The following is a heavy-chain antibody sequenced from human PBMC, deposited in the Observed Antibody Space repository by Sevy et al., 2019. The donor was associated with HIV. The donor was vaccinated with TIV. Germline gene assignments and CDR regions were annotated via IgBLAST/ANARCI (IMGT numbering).Heavy chain of an antibody. CDR2: IYYSGST. Sequence: SDTLSLTCTVSGGSISSGDYYWSWIRQPPGKGLEWIGYIYYSGSTYYNPSLKSRVTISVDTSKNQFSLKLSSVTAADTAVYYCARGRHDSSGYYPPRFDYWGQGTLVTVSS. D-gene: IGHD3-22*01. CDR1: GGSISSGDYY. J-gene: IGHJ4*02. CDR3: ARGRHDSSGYYPPRFDY. V-gene: IGHV4-30-4*02.